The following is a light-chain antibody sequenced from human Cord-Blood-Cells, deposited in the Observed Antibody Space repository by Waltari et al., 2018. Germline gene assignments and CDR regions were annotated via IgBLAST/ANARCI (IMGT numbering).Light chain of an antibody. CDR3: SSYTSSSTVV. V-gene: IGLV2-14*01. CDR1: SSDVGGYNY. J-gene: IGLJ2*01. CDR2: DVS. Sequence: QSALTQPASVSGSPGQSITISCTGTSSDVGGYNYVSWYQQHPGKAPKLMIYDVSNRPSGVSNRLSGSKSGNTASLTISGRQAEDVADYYCSSYTSSSTVVFGGGTKLTVL.